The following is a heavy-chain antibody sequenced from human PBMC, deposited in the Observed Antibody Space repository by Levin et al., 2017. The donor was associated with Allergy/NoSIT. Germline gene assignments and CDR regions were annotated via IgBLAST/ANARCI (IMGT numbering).Heavy chain of an antibody. CDR1: GFTFSSYA. D-gene: IGHD5/OR15-5a*01. CDR3: AKVDKMGWSGVYGPFDY. Sequence: GGSLRLSCAASGFTFSSYAMSWVRQAPGKGLEWVSAISGSGGSTYYADSVKGRFTISRDNSKNTLYLQMNSLRAEDTAVYYCAKVDKMGWSGVYGPFDYWGQGTLVTVSS. V-gene: IGHV3-23*01. CDR2: ISGSGGST. J-gene: IGHJ4*02.